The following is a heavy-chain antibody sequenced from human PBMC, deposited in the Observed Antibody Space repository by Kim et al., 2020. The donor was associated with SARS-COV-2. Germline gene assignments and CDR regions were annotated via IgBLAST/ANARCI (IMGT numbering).Heavy chain of an antibody. Sequence: SETLSLTCTVSGGSISSSSYYWGWIRQPPGKGLEWIGSIYYSGSTYYNPSLKSRVTISVDTSKNQFSLKLSSVTAADTAVYYCARLCDGGSQSRGGRCFAYWGQGTLVTVSS. CDR3: ARLCDGGSQSRGGRCFAY. V-gene: IGHV4-39*01. J-gene: IGHJ4*02. CDR1: GGSISSSSYY. D-gene: IGHD1-26*01. CDR2: IYYSGST.